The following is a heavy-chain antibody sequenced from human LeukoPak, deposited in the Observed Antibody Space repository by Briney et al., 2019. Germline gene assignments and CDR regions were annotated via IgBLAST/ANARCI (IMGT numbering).Heavy chain of an antibody. Sequence: GESLKISCKGSGYSSTSYWIGWVRQMPGKGLEWMEIIYPGDSATRYSPSFQRQVTISADKSISTAYLQRSILTASDTAMYYCARRDYLTMIVDYWGQGTLVTVSS. CDR3: ARRDYLTMIVDY. CDR2: IYPGDSAT. D-gene: IGHD3-22*01. CDR1: GYSSTSYW. V-gene: IGHV5-51*01. J-gene: IGHJ4*02.